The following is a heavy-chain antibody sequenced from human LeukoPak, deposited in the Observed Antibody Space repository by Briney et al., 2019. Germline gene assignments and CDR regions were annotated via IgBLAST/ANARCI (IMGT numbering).Heavy chain of an antibody. J-gene: IGHJ4*02. CDR1: VDFITNYF. Sequence: AETLSLXCTVSVDFITNYFWSWLRQPPGKGLEWIVYIYYTGNTNYKPSRKGRVTISVDTSTNQFSRRLRSVTAADTAVYYCARGRVAYTAYYFDYWGRGTLVTVSS. D-gene: IGHD4-11*01. CDR3: ARGRVAYTAYYFDY. V-gene: IGHV4-59*01. CDR2: IYYTGNT.